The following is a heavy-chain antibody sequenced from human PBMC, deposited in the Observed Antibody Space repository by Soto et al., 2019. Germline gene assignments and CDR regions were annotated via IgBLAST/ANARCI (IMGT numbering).Heavy chain of an antibody. CDR1: GYTFTGYD. D-gene: IGHD4-17*01. CDR3: TRDSLGDYAFDY. V-gene: IGHV1-8*01. J-gene: IGHJ4*02. CDR2: MNPNSGTT. Sequence: ASVKVSCKASGYTFTGYDINWVRQATGQGLEWMGWMNPNSGTTENAASVKGRFTISRDDSKSIAYLQMNSLKTEDTAVYYCTRDSLGDYAFDYWGQGTLVTVSS.